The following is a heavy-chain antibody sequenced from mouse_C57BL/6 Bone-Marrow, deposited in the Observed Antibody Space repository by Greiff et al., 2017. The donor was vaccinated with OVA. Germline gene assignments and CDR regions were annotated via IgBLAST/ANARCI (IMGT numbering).Heavy chain of an antibody. CDR1: GYSITSGYY. CDR3: ARDHRDFDY. J-gene: IGHJ2*01. CDR2: ISYDGSN. Sequence: EVQLVESGPGLVKPSQSLSLTCSVPGYSITSGYYWNWIRQFPGNKLEWMGYISYDGSNNYNPSLKNRISITRDTSKNQFFLKLNSVTTEDTATYYCARDHRDFDYWGQGTTLTVSS. D-gene: IGHD3-1*01. V-gene: IGHV3-6*01.